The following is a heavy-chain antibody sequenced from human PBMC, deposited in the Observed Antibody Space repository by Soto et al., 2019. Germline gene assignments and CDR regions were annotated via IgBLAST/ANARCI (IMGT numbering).Heavy chain of an antibody. J-gene: IGHJ4*01. CDR2: IYYSGTT. CDR3: ARHFSVDYFVY. V-gene: IGHV4-39*01. CDR1: GDSITSNSYL. Sequence: SETLSLTCTVSGDSITSNSYLWAWIRQPPGKGLEWIGSIYYSGTTYYNPSLKSRVTISVDRSKNQFSLKLSSVTAADTAVYYCARHFSVDYFVYWGQGALVTVSS.